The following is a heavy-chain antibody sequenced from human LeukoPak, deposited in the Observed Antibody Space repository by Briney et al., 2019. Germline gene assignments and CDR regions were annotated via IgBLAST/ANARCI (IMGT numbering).Heavy chain of an antibody. J-gene: IGHJ4*02. D-gene: IGHD3-22*01. CDR3: STDRYYYDRSPRY. CDR1: GFTFAHAW. V-gene: IGHV3-15*07. CDR2: IKSKTDGGTT. Sequence: SGGSLRLSCAASGFTFAHAWMNWVRQPPGKGLEWVGRIKSKTDGGTTDYAAPVKGRFTISRDDSKNTLYLQMNSLTTEDTAVFYCSTDRYYYDRSPRYWGQGTLVTVSS.